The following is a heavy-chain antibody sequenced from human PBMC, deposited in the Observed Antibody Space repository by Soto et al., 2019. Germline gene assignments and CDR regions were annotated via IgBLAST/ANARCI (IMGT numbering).Heavy chain of an antibody. D-gene: IGHD6-13*01. Sequence: SETLSLTCTVSGGSISSGGYYWSWIRQHPGKGLEWIGYIYYSGSTYYNPSLKSRVTISVDTSKNQFSLKLSSVTAADTAVYYCARGGLAAAAHNRFDPWGQGTLVTVSS. CDR1: GGSISSGGYY. V-gene: IGHV4-31*03. CDR3: ARGGLAAAAHNRFDP. CDR2: IYYSGST. J-gene: IGHJ5*02.